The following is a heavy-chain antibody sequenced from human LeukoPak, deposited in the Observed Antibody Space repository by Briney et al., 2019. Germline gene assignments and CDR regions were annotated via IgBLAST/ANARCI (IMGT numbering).Heavy chain of an antibody. D-gene: IGHD3-10*01. CDR3: ARDHRGSNY. V-gene: IGHV3-74*01. CDR2: INNEGTTI. J-gene: IGHJ4*02. Sequence: GGSLRLSCEASGLTFSNSWMHWVRQAPGKGLVWVSRINNEGTTISYADSVKGRFTISRDNAKNSLYLQMNSLRAEDTAVYYCARDHRGSNYWGQGTLVTVSS. CDR1: GLTFSNSW.